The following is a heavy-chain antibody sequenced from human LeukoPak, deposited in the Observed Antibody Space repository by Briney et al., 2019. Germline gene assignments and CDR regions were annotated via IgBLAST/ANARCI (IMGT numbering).Heavy chain of an antibody. CDR2: INPNSGGT. CDR1: GYTFTGYY. CDR3: ARPLSSGWYDPQDY. V-gene: IGHV1-2*02. Sequence: GASVKVSCKASGYTFTGYYIHWVRQAPGQGLEWMAWINPNSGGTNYAQKFQGRVTMTRDTSISTAYMELSRLRSDDTAVYYCARPLSSGWYDPQDYWGQGTLVTVSS. J-gene: IGHJ4*02. D-gene: IGHD6-19*01.